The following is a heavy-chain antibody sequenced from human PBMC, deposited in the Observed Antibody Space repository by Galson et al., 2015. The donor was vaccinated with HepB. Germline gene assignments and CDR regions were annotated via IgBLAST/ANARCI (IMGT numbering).Heavy chain of an antibody. Sequence: SLRLSCAASGFTFSAFGMHWVRQAPGKGLEWVAVISYDGSNKDNADSVKGRFTISRDNSNNTVFLQMNNLRDEDTAVYYCVRDLVRYSSGVEYFHRWGQGTLVIVSS. CDR1: GFTFSAFG. D-gene: IGHD6-25*01. CDR3: VRDLVRYSSGVEYFHR. J-gene: IGHJ1*01. CDR2: ISYDGSNK. V-gene: IGHV3-30*03.